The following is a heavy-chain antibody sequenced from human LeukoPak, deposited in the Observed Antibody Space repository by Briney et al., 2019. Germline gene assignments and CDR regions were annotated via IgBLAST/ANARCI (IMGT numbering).Heavy chain of an antibody. D-gene: IGHD1-1*01. V-gene: IGHV3-23*01. CDR2: ISGSGGST. J-gene: IGHJ6*02. CDR1: GFTFTSYA. CDR3: ARAAGLTIYYYYGMDV. Sequence: GGSLRLSCVASGFTFTSYAMSWVRQAPGKGLQWVSAISGSGGSTYYADSVKGRFTISRDNSKNTLYLQMNSLRAEDTAVYYCARAAGLTIYYYYGMDVWGQGTTVTVSS.